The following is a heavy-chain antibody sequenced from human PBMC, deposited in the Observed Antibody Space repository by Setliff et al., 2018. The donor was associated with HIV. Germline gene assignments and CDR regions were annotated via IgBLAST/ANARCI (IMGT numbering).Heavy chain of an antibody. CDR3: AKDRRYYYGSGSYAAET. D-gene: IGHD3-10*01. Sequence: GGSLRLSCAASGFTFSRYAMTGVRQAPGQGLEWVSAISGSGIGSYYPDSVKGRFTISRDNSKNTLFLQMNSLRAEDTAVYYCAKDRRYYYGSGSYAAETWGQGTLVTVSS. CDR1: GFTFSRYA. V-gene: IGHV3-23*01. CDR2: ISGSGIGS. J-gene: IGHJ5*02.